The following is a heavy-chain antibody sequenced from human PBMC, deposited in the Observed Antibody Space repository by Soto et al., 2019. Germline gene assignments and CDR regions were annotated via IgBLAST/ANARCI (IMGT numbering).Heavy chain of an antibody. CDR1: GFTFSSYS. V-gene: IGHV3-48*02. D-gene: IGHD2-2*01. CDR3: ARDHWVSVPAAHEVYGMDV. J-gene: IGHJ6*02. CDR2: ISSSSSTI. Sequence: GGSLRLSCAASGFTFSSYSMNWVRQAPGKGLEWVSYISSSSSTIYYADSVKGRFTISRDNAKNSLYLQMNSLRDEDTAVYYCARDHWVSVPAAHEVYGMDVWGQGTTVTVSS.